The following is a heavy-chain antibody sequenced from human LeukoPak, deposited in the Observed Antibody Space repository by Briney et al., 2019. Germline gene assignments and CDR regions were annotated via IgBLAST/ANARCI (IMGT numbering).Heavy chain of an antibody. V-gene: IGHV4-39*07. Sequence: SETLSLTCTVSGGSISSSSYYWGWIRQPPGKGLEWIGSIYYSGSTYYNPSLKSRVTISVDTSKNQFSLKLSSVTAAGTAVYYCARVEYYDILTGVYYFDYWGQGTLVTVSS. CDR1: GGSISSSSYY. CDR3: ARVEYYDILTGVYYFDY. D-gene: IGHD3-9*01. CDR2: IYYSGST. J-gene: IGHJ4*02.